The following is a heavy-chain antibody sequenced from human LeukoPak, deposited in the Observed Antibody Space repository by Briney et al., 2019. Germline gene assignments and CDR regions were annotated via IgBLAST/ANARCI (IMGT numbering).Heavy chain of an antibody. V-gene: IGHV3-23*01. J-gene: IGHJ4*03. CDR2: ISGSGGST. Sequence: DGSPPVPRAACGFSFSTYVLSWVRQAPGKGLEWVSAISGSGGSTIYADSVKGRFTISRDNSKNTLYLQMNSLRAEDTAVYYCAKDTLGGVSETHYSDYWGHLVIVTVSS. CDR3: AKDTLGGVSETHYSDY. D-gene: IGHD1-26*01. CDR1: GFSFSTYV.